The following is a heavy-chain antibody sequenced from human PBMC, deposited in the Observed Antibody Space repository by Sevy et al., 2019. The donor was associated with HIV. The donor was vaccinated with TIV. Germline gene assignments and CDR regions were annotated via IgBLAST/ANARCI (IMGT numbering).Heavy chain of an antibody. CDR3: ARRDGYTIAPTDYYYYGMDV. CDR1: RGTFSSYA. CDR2: IIPIFGTA. J-gene: IGHJ6*02. D-gene: IGHD5-12*01. V-gene: IGHV1-69*13. Sequence: ASVKVSCKASRGTFSSYAISLVRQAPGQGLEWMGGIIPIFGTANYAQKFQGRVTITADESTSTAYMELSSLRSEDTAVYYCARRDGYTIAPTDYYYYGMDVWGQRTTVTVSS.